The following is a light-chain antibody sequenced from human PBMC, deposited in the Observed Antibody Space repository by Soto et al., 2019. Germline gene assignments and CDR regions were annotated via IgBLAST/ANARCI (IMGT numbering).Light chain of an antibody. V-gene: IGKV1-5*01. CDR2: DAS. Sequence: DIQMTQSPSTLSASVGDRGTITCRASQSISSWLAWYQQKPGKAPKLLIYDASSLESGVPSRFSGSGSGTEFTLTISSLQPDDFASYYCQQYNSYSTWMFGQGTKVEIK. CDR3: QQYNSYSTWM. J-gene: IGKJ1*01. CDR1: QSISSW.